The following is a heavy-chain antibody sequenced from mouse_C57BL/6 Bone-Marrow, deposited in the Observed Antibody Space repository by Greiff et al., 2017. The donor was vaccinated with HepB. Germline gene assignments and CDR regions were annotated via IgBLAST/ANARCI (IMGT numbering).Heavy chain of an antibody. Sequence: EVKLVESGGGLVQPGGSLKLSCAASGFTFSDYGMAWVRQAPRKGPEWVAFISNLAYSIYYADTVTGRFTISRENAKNTLYLEMSSLRSEDTAMYYCASEDSLYYAMDYWCQGTSVTVSS. J-gene: IGHJ4*01. CDR3: ASEDSLYYAMDY. CDR2: ISNLAYSI. V-gene: IGHV5-15*04. CDR1: GFTFSDYG. D-gene: IGHD6-2*01.